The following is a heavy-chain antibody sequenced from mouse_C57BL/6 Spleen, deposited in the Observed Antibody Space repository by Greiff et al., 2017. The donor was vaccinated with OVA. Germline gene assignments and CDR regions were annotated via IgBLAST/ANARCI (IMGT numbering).Heavy chain of an antibody. Sequence: QVQLQQSGPELVKPGASVKISCKASGYAFSSSWMNWVKQRPGKGLEWIGRIYPGDGDTNYNGKFKGKATLTADKSSSTAYMQLSSLTSEDSAVYFCARSDYYGSTYFDYWGQGTTLTVSS. CDR2: IYPGDGDT. V-gene: IGHV1-82*01. CDR1: GYAFSSSW. CDR3: ARSDYYGSTYFDY. D-gene: IGHD1-1*01. J-gene: IGHJ2*01.